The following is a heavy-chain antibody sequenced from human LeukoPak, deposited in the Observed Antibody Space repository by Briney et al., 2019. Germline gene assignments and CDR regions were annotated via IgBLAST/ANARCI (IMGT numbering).Heavy chain of an antibody. Sequence: PGGSLRLSCAASGFTFSTYWMHWVRQAPGKWLVWVSRINSDGSSTTYADSVKGRFTISRDDAKNTLYLQMNSLRAEDTAVYYCAREPIVGVHFDYWGQGTLLTVSS. D-gene: IGHD1-26*01. V-gene: IGHV3-74*01. CDR3: AREPIVGVHFDY. CDR2: INSDGSST. CDR1: GFTFSTYW. J-gene: IGHJ4*02.